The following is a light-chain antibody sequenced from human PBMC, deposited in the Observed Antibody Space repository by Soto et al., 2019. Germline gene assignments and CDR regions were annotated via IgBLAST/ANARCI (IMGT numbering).Light chain of an antibody. Sequence: DIVLTQSPGALSFSPGERATLCCRASHGVGRFLAWYQQKPGQAPRLLIYGASGSATGTTDRFSGSGSGTDFTLTISRLEPEDFGVYYCHKYSSSRRTFGQGTTGDIK. CDR2: GAS. V-gene: IGKV3-20*01. J-gene: IGKJ1*01. CDR1: HGVGRF. CDR3: HKYSSSRRT.